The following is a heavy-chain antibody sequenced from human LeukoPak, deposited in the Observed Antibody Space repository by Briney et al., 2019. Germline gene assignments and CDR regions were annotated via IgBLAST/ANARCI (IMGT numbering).Heavy chain of an antibody. J-gene: IGHJ4*02. CDR1: GFTFSSYW. CDR2: IEPAGSAT. CDR3: GRFGYVAAVDS. D-gene: IGHD2-15*01. Sequence: PGGSLRLSCTASGFTFSSYWMTWVRQAPGKGLEWVANIEPAGSATYYVDSVKGRFTISRDNAKNLPYLQMNSLRAEDSAVYHCGRFGYVAAVDSWGQGALVTVSS. V-gene: IGHV3-7*01.